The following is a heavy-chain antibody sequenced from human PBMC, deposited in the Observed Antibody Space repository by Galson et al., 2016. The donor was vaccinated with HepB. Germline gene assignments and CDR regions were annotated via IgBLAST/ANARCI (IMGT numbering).Heavy chain of an antibody. J-gene: IGHJ4*02. CDR2: IYPGDSNI. V-gene: IGHV5-51*01. D-gene: IGHD3-10*01. CDR1: GYSFTNYW. CDR3: ARSYYGSGSCSVDYFDF. Sequence: QSGAEVKKPGESLKISCKGSGYSFTNYWIGWVRQMPGKGLEWMGIIYPGDSNIRYSPSFQGQVTISADKSINTAYLQWSSLRASDTAMYFCARSYYGSGSCSVDYFDFWGQGTLVTVSS.